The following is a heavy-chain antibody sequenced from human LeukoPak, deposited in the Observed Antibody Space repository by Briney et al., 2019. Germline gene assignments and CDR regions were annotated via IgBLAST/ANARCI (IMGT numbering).Heavy chain of an antibody. CDR1: GYSISSGYY. Sequence: SETLSLTCAVSGYSISSGYYWGWIRQPPGKGLEWIGSIYHSGSTYYNPSLKSRVTISVDTSKNQFSLKLSSVTAADTAVYYWAEGGQLVPFEQWGQGT. CDR3: AEGGQLVPFEQ. V-gene: IGHV4-38-2*01. D-gene: IGHD3-16*01. J-gene: IGHJ4*01. CDR2: IYHSGST.